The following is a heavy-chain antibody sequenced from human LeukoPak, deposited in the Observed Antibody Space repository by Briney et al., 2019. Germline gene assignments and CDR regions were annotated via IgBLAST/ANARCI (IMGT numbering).Heavy chain of an antibody. CDR2: ISGYNGNT. J-gene: IGHJ5*02. D-gene: IGHD6-13*01. CDR3: ARDLAWGYVEQQLGWLDP. CDR1: GYSFTNYG. Sequence: ASVKVSCKASGYSFTNYGISWVRQAPGQGLEWMGWISGYNGNTNYAQKFQGRFTMTTDTSTSTAFMELRSLRSDDTAVYYCARDLAWGYVEQQLGWLDPWGQGSLVTVSS. V-gene: IGHV1-18*04.